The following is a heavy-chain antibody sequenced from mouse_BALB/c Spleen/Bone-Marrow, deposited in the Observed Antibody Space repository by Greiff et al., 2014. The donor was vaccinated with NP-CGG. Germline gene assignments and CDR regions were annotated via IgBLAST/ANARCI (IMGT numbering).Heavy chain of an antibody. CDR2: INPGSGGA. V-gene: IGHV1-54*01. J-gene: IGHJ2*01. Sequence: QVQLKESGAELVRPGTAVNVSCKASGYAFTNYLIEWVKQRPGQGLEWIGVINPGSGGANYNEKFKGKVTLTADKSSSTAYMQLSSLTSDDSAVYFCARFGRYYFDYWGQGTTLTVSS. CDR1: GYAFTNYL. CDR3: ARFGRYYFDY.